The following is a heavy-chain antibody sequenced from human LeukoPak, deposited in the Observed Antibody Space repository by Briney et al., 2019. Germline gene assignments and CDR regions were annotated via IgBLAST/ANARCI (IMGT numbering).Heavy chain of an antibody. CDR2: ISYSGST. J-gene: IGHJ4*02. Sequence: SETLSLTCTVSGGSINNYYWSWIRQPPGKGLEWIGYISYSGSTNYSPSLKSRVTISVDTSKNQFSLKLSSVTAADTAVYYCARHPFSAPFDYWGQGILVTVSS. CDR3: ARHPFSAPFDY. CDR1: GGSINNYY. V-gene: IGHV4-59*08. D-gene: IGHD6-19*01.